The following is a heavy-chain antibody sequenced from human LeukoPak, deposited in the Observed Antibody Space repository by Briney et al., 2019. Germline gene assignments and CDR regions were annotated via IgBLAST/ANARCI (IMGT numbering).Heavy chain of an antibody. J-gene: IGHJ5*02. CDR2: INPNSGGT. V-gene: IGHV1-2*02. CDR3: ARARFSRLSPFDP. Sequence: ASVQVSCKASGYTFTGYYMHWVRQAPGQGLEWMGWINPNSGGTNYAQKFQGRVTMTRDTSISTAYMELSRLRSDDTAVYYCARARFSRLSPFDPWGQGTLVTVSS. CDR1: GYTFTGYY. D-gene: IGHD3-3*01.